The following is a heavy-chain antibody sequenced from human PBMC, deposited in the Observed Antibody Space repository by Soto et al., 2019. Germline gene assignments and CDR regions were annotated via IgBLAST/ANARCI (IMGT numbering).Heavy chain of an antibody. J-gene: IGHJ2*01. CDR2: IIPIFGTA. Sequence: QVQLVQSGAEVKKPGSSVKVSCKASGGTFSSYAISWVRQAPGQGLEWMGGIIPIFGTANYAQKFQGRVTITADESTSTAYMELSSLRSEDTAVYYCARGWSSXXXXXXXXXXXXDLWGRGTLVTVSS. V-gene: IGHV1-69*12. D-gene: IGHD6-13*01. CDR3: ARGWSSXXXXXXXXXXXXDL. CDR1: GGTFSSYA.